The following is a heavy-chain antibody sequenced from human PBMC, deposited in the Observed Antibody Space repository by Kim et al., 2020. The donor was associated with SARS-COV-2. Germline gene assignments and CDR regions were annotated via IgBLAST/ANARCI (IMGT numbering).Heavy chain of an antibody. CDR2: INPSGGST. J-gene: IGHJ5*02. CDR3: ARDALVGPRQGLAESYSWFDP. V-gene: IGHV1-46*01. Sequence: ASVKVSCKASGYTFTSYYMHWVRQAPGQGLEWMGIINPSGGSTSYAQKFQGRVTMTRDTSTSTVYMELSSLRSEDTAVYYCARDALVGPRQGLAESYSWFDPWGQGTLVAVSS. CDR1: GYTFTSYY. D-gene: IGHD6-13*01.